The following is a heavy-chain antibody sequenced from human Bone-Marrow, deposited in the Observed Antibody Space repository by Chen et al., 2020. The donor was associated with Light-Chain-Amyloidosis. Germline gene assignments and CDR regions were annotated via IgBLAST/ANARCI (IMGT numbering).Heavy chain of an antibody. CDR2: MNPNNGAT. V-gene: IGHV1-8*01. Sequence: QVQLVQSGAEVRQAGASVKVSCKASGHTFPSFDINWVRQAPGQGLEWVGWMNPNNGATNYAQKFQGRVTMTRNTSISTAYLELSSLRSEDTAKYYCARTGTSGYFYYRWGQGTLVTASS. CDR3: ARTGTSGYFYYR. D-gene: IGHD3-22*01. J-gene: IGHJ4*02. CDR1: GHTFPSFD.